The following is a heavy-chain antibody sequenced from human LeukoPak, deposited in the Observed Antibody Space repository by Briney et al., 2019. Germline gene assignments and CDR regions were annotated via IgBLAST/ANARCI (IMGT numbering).Heavy chain of an antibody. Sequence: GGSLRLSCAASGFTVSSNYMSWVRQAPGKGLEWVSVIYSGGSTYYADSVKGRFTISRDNSKNTLYLQMNSLRAEDTAVYYCARVGYDILTGYYKGYYFDYWGQGTLVTVSS. D-gene: IGHD3-9*01. CDR3: ARVGYDILTGYYKGYYFDY. CDR1: GFTVSSNY. J-gene: IGHJ4*02. CDR2: IYSGGST. V-gene: IGHV3-53*01.